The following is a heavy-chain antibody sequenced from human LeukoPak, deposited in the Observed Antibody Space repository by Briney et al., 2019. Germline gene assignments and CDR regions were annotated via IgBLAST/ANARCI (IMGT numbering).Heavy chain of an antibody. V-gene: IGHV1-18*01. Sequence: ASVKVSCKASGYTFTSCGISWVRQAPGQGLEWMGWSSAYNGNTNYAQKLQGRVTMTTDTSTSTDYMELRSLRSDDTAVYYCARRGTTVTLREWFDPWGQGTLVTVSS. D-gene: IGHD4-17*01. J-gene: IGHJ5*02. CDR1: GYTFTSCG. CDR3: ARRGTTVTLREWFDP. CDR2: SSAYNGNT.